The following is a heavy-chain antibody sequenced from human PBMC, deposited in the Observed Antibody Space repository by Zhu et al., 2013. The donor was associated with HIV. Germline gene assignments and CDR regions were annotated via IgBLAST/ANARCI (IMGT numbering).Heavy chain of an antibody. CDR1: GYDFTNNH. D-gene: IGHD6-6*01. J-gene: IGHJ4*02. V-gene: IGHV1-8*02. CDR3: ASAGRPEILNY. CDR2: MNPDSGNS. Sequence: QVQLVQSGAAVRNFGASVKVSCKTEGYDFTNNHIHWVRQATGQGLEWMGWMNPDSGNSGYAHKFQGRITMTRNTSISTAYMELSSLRSEDTAVYYCASAGRPEILNYWGQGTLVTVSS.